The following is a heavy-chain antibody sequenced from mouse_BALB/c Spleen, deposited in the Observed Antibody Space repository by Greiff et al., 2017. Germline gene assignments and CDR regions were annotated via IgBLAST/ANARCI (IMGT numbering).Heavy chain of an antibody. CDR3: TRLGRYFDV. J-gene: IGHJ1*01. D-gene: IGHD4-1*01. Sequence: EVKVEESGGGLVQPGGSMKLSCVASGFTFSNYWMNWVRQSPEKGLEWVAEIRLKSNNYATHYAESVKGRFTISRDDSKSSVYLQMNNLRAEDTGIYYCTRLGRYFDVWGAGTTVTVSS. CDR1: GFTFSNYW. V-gene: IGHV6-6*02. CDR2: IRLKSNNYAT.